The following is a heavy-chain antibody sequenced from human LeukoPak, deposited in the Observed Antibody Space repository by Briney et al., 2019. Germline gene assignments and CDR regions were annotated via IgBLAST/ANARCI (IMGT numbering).Heavy chain of an antibody. CDR1: GGSISHFY. J-gene: IGHJ4*02. D-gene: IGHD3-16*02. CDR3: ARDLVDDYVWGSYHDY. Sequence: SETLSLTCTVSGGSISHFYWSWIRQPPGKGLEWIGYIYYSGSTNYNPSLKSRVTISVDTSKNQFSLKLRSVTAADTAVYYCARDLVDDYVWGSYHDYWGQGTLVTVSS. V-gene: IGHV4-59*01. CDR2: IYYSGST.